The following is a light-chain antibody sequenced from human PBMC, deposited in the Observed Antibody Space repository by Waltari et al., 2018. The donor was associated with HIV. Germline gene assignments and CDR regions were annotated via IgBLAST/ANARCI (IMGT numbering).Light chain of an antibody. V-gene: IGKV1-39*01. Sequence: IQMTQSPSALSASVGDPVTITCRASQKINRYLNWYQKKMGEAPRLLVYGASSLQSGVPARFRGSGSGSEYKLTISNLHSEDFASYFCQQSYGAPFTFGPGSTV. CDR3: QQSYGAPFT. J-gene: IGKJ3*01. CDR2: GAS. CDR1: QKINRY.